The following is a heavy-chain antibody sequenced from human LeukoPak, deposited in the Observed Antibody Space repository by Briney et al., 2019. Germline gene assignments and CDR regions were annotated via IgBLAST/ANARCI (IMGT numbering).Heavy chain of an antibody. CDR3: ARASYDYVWGSYRYGFCYFDY. V-gene: IGHV4-34*01. J-gene: IGHJ4*02. Sequence: PSETLSLTCTVSGGSISSYYWSWIRQPPGKGLEWIGEINHSGSTNYNPSLKSRVTISVDTSKNQFSLKLSSVTAADTAVYYCARASYDYVWGSYRYGFCYFDYWGQGTLVTVSS. CDR2: INHSGST. D-gene: IGHD3-16*02. CDR1: GGSISSYY.